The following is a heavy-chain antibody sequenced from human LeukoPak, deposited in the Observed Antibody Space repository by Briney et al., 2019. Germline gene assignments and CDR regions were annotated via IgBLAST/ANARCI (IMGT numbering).Heavy chain of an antibody. V-gene: IGHV4-59*01. CDR3: ARLVGVNRGSEDY. Sequence: SETLSLTCAVSGGSISDYYRSWIRQPPGKGLEYIGYIHYSGRTNYNPSLKSRVTISVDTSNNQFSLRLSSVTAADTAVYYCARLVGVNRGSEDYWGQGTLVTVSS. D-gene: IGHD7-27*01. CDR2: IHYSGRT. J-gene: IGHJ4*02. CDR1: GGSISDYY.